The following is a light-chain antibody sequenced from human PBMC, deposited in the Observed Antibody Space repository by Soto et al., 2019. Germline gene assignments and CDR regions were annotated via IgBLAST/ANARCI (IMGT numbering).Light chain of an antibody. CDR1: QSLLHSNGYNY. CDR3: QRRSNWSTT. CDR2: LGS. J-gene: IGKJ1*01. Sequence: DIVMTQSPLSLPVTPGEPASISCRSSQSLLHSNGYNYLDWYLQKPGQSPQLLIYLGSNRASGVPDRFSGSGSGTDFTLTISSLEPEDFAVYYCQRRSNWSTTFGQGTKVDIK. V-gene: IGKV2-28*01.